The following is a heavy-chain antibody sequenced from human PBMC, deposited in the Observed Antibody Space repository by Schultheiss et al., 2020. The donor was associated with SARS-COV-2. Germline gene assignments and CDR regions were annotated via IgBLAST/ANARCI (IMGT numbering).Heavy chain of an antibody. CDR2: INHSGST. Sequence: SQTLSLTCTVSGGSISSSSYYWDWIRQPPGKGLEWLGEINHSGSTYYNPSLKSRVTISVDTSKNQFSLKLSSVTAADTAVYYCATNIFTRDYYDSGGYRRTKYFQYWGQGTLVTVSS. CDR3: ATNIFTRDYYDSGGYRRTKYFQY. J-gene: IGHJ1*01. CDR1: GGSISSSSYY. D-gene: IGHD3-22*01. V-gene: IGHV4-39*07.